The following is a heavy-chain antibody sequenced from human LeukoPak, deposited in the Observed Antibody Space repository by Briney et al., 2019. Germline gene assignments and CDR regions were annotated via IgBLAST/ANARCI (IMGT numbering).Heavy chain of an antibody. J-gene: IGHJ4*02. CDR1: GFTFSNYS. CDR2: INSDGTNT. V-gene: IGHV3-74*01. Sequence: GGSLRLSCAASGFTFSNYSMHWVRQAPGKGLVWVSRINSDGTNTNYADSVKGRFTISRDNAKDTLYLQMNGLRAEDTAVYYCARVNDFWSGYSLGWGQGTLVTVSS. D-gene: IGHD3-3*01. CDR3: ARVNDFWSGYSLG.